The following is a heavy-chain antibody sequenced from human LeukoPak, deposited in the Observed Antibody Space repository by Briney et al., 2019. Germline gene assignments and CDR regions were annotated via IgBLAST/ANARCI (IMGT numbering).Heavy chain of an antibody. CDR2: FDPEDGET. V-gene: IGHV1-24*01. CDR1: GYTLTELS. J-gene: IGHJ4*02. CDR3: ATDDGTAMGNHFDY. D-gene: IGHD5-18*01. Sequence: VASVKVSYKVSGYTLTELSMHWVRQAPGKGLEWMGGFDPEDGETIYAQKFQGRVTMTEDTSTDTAYMELSSLRSEDTAVYYCATDDGTAMGNHFDYWGQGTLVTVSS.